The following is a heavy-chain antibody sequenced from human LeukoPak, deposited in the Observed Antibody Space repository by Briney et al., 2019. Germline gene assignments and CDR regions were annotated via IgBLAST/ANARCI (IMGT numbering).Heavy chain of an antibody. CDR1: GSSFSSYW. D-gene: IGHD3-22*01. CDR3: ARTYYYDSSGYYRY. V-gene: IGHV5-51*01. CDR2: IYPGDSDT. J-gene: IGHJ4*02. Sequence: GESLQISCQGSGSSFSSYWIGWVRQLPGKGLEWMGIIYPGDSDTRYSPSFQGQVTISADKSINTAYLQWSSLKASDTAMYYCARTYYYDSSGYYRYWGQGTLVTVSS.